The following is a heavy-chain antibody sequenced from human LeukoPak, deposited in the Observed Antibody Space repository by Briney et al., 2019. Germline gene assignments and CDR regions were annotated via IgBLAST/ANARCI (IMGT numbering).Heavy chain of an antibody. CDR2: TYYRSKWYN. CDR3: ARDPLAVAGTYDY. D-gene: IGHD6-19*01. J-gene: IGHJ4*02. V-gene: IGHV6-1*01. CDR1: RDSVSNNSAP. Sequence: SQSLSLTRAISRDSVSNNSAPWNWIRHPPSRSVECLGRTYYRSKWYNDYAVSVKSRITISPDTSKNQFSLQLNSVTPEDTAVYYCARDPLAVAGTYDYWGQGTLVTVSS.